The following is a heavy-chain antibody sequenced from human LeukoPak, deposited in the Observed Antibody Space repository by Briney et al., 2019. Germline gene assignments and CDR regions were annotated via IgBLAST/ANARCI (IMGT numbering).Heavy chain of an antibody. CDR1: SGSFSGYY. J-gene: IGHJ4*02. Sequence: KPSETLSLTCAVYSGSFSGYYWSWIRQPPGKGLEGLGEIIHSGSTNYNASLNSRVTISVETSKNQFSLKLSSVTAADTAVYYCARISIMITFGGVIVSTFDYWGQGTLVTVSS. D-gene: IGHD3-16*02. V-gene: IGHV4-34*12. CDR3: ARISIMITFGGVIVSTFDY. CDR2: IIHSGST.